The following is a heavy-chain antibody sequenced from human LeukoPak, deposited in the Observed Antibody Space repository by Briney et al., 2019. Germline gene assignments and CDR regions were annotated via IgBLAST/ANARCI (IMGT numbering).Heavy chain of an antibody. CDR1: GYTFTSYG. D-gene: IGHD2-2*02. CDR2: ISAYNGNT. CDR3: ARDRGYAGYCSSTSCYTRSAPGLDP. Sequence: GASVKVSCKASGYTFTSYGISWVRQAPGQGLEWMGWISAYNGNTNYAQKLQGRVTMTTDTSTSTAYMELRSLRSDDTAVYYCARDRGYAGYCSSTSCYTRSAPGLDPWGQGTLVTVSS. V-gene: IGHV1-18*01. J-gene: IGHJ5*02.